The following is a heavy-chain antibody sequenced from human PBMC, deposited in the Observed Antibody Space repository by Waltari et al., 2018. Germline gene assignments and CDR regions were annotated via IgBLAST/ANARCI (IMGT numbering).Heavy chain of an antibody. CDR3: ARGTRGYFDY. J-gene: IGHJ4*02. CDR1: GGSISAGNW. CDR2: IGNRGGDT. V-gene: IGHV4-4*02. D-gene: IGHD6-13*01. Sequence: QVQLQESGPGLVKPSETLSLTCAVSGGSISAGNWWSWIRQPPGKGLEWIGNIGNRGGDTYYNPSLKNRVILLKDTSKNQFSLKLSSVTAADTAVYFCARGTRGYFDYWGQGVLVTVSS.